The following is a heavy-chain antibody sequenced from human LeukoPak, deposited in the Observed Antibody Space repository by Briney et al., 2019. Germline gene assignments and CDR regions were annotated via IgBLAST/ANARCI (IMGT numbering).Heavy chain of an antibody. CDR2: IYYSGST. Sequence: SETLSLACTVSGGSISTTSYNWGWIRQPPGKGLEWIGNIYYSGSTYYNPSLKSRVAMSVDTSNNQFSLKLNSVTAADTAVYYCANLGYYNYGMDVWGQGTTVTVSS. CDR1: GGSISTTSYN. V-gene: IGHV4-39*01. J-gene: IGHJ6*02. CDR3: ANLGYYNYGMDV.